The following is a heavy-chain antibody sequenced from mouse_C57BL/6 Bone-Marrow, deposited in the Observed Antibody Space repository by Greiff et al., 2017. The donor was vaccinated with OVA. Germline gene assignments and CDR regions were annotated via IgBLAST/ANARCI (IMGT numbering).Heavy chain of an antibody. D-gene: IGHD4-1*01. V-gene: IGHV1-69*01. CDR3: ARKGGTGLYARDY. CDR1: GYTFTSYW. CDR2: IDPSDSYT. J-gene: IGHJ4*01. Sequence: QVQLQQPGAELVMPGASVKLSCKASGYTFTSYWMHWVKQRPGQGLEWIGEIDPSDSYTNYNQKFKGKSTLTVDKSSSTAYMQLSSLTSEDSAVYYCARKGGTGLYARDYWGQGTSVTVSS.